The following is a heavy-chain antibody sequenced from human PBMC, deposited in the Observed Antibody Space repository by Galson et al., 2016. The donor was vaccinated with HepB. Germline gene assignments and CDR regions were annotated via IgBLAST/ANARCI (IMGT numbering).Heavy chain of an antibody. Sequence: SLRLSCAASGITFSRYWMHWVRQAPGKGLVWVSHIKNDGTTTNYADSVRGRFIISRDDAKNTLYLQMNSLRAEDTAVYYCARLSLVSAGTVDYWGQGILVVVSS. CDR1: GITFSRYW. V-gene: IGHV3-74*01. CDR3: ARLSLVSAGTVDY. D-gene: IGHD6-19*01. CDR2: IKNDGTTT. J-gene: IGHJ4*02.